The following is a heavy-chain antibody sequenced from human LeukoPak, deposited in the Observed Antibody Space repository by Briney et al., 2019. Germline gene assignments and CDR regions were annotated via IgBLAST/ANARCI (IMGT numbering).Heavy chain of an antibody. CDR3: ARGYSYGLLFRFDP. D-gene: IGHD5-18*01. J-gene: IGHJ5*02. CDR1: GGSISSYY. V-gene: IGHV4-59*01. Sequence: SETLSLTCTVSGGSISSYYWSWIRQPPGKGLEWIGYIYYSGSTNYNPSLKSRVTISVDTSKNQFSLKLSSVTAADTAVYYCARGYSYGLLFRFDPWGQGTLVTVSS. CDR2: IYYSGST.